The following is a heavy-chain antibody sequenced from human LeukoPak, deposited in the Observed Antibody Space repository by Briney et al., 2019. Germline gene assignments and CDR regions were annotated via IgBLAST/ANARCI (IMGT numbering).Heavy chain of an antibody. CDR1: GYTFTSYY. CDR3: ASAPHGSGWENDAFDI. Sequence: ASVKVSCKASGYTFTSYYTHWLRQAPGQGLEWMGWINPNSGGTNYAQKFQGRVTMTRDTSISTAYMDLSSLRSDDTAMYYCASAPHGSGWENDAFDIWGQGTMVTVSS. J-gene: IGHJ3*02. V-gene: IGHV1-2*02. CDR2: INPNSGGT. D-gene: IGHD6-19*01.